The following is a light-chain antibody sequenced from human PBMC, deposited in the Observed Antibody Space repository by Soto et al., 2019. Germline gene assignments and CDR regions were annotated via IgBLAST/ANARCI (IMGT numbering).Light chain of an antibody. V-gene: IGKV1-5*03. CDR1: QSISTW. J-gene: IGKJ1*01. CDR2: KAS. Sequence: MPQSPSLLSASTGDRVTITCRASQSISTWLAWYQQKPGKAPKLLIYKASSLESGVPSRFSGSGSGTEFTLTISSLQPDDFATYYCQQYNSYWTFGQGTKVDIK. CDR3: QQYNSYWT.